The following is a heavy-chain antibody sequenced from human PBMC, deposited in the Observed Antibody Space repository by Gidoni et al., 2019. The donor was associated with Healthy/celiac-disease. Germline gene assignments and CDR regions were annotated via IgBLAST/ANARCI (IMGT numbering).Heavy chain of an antibody. CDR2: INHSGST. J-gene: IGHJ4*02. V-gene: IGHV4-34*01. CDR3: ARGRYIRGVIKI. D-gene: IGHD3-10*02. Sequence: PGKGLEWIGEINHSGSTNYNPSLKSRVTISVDTSKNQFSLKLSSVTAADTAVYYCARGRYIRGVIKIWGQGTLVTVSS.